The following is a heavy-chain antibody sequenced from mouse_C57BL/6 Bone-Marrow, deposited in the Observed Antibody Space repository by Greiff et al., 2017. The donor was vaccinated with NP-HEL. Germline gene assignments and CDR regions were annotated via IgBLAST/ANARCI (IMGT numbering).Heavy chain of an antibody. CDR2: IYPGSGNT. D-gene: IGHD2-4*01. Sequence: QVQLKQSGAELVRPGASVKLSCKASGYTFTDYYINWVKQRPGQGLEWIARIYPGSGNTYYNEKFKGKATLTAEKSSSTAYMQLSSLTSEDSAVYFCAKEENLYYDYDGAWFAYWGQGTLVTVSA. J-gene: IGHJ3*01. CDR3: AKEENLYYDYDGAWFAY. CDR1: GYTFTDYY. V-gene: IGHV1-76*01.